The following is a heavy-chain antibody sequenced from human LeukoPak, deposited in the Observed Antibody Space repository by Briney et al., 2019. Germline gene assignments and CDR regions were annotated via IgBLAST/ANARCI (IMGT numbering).Heavy chain of an antibody. D-gene: IGHD3-22*01. CDR1: GFTFSSYA. CDR3: AKGITMIVVVIDLDY. V-gene: IGHV3-23*01. CDR2: ISGSGGST. Sequence: GGSLSLSCAASGFTFSSYAMSWVRPAPGKGLEWVSAISGSGGSTYYADSGKGRFTISRDNSKNTLYLQMNSLRAEDTAVYYCAKGITMIVVVIDLDYWGQGTLVTVSS. J-gene: IGHJ4*02.